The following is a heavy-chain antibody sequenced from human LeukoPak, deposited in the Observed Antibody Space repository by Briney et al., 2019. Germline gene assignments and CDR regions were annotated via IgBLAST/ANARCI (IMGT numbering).Heavy chain of an antibody. D-gene: IGHD3-10*01. CDR3: ARDQARMVRGVIYGYFDY. V-gene: IGHV3-7*01. Sequence: PGGSLRLSCAASGFTFGCYWMSWVRQAPGKGLEWVANIKQDGSEKYYVDSVKGRFTISRDNAKNSLYLQMDSLRAEDTAVYYCARDQARMVRGVIYGYFDYWGQGTLVTVSS. J-gene: IGHJ4*02. CDR2: IKQDGSEK. CDR1: GFTFGCYW.